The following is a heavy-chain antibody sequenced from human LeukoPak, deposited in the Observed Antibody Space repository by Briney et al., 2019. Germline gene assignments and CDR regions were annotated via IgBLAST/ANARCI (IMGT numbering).Heavy chain of an antibody. CDR2: INHSGST. J-gene: IGHJ2*01. V-gene: IGHV4-34*01. D-gene: IGHD6-19*01. Sequence: SETLSLTCTVSGGSISSYYWSWIRQPPGKGLEWIGEINHSGSTNYNPSLKSRVTISVDTSKNQFSLKLSFVTAADTAVYYCARGSAGGDWYFDLWGRGTLVTVSS. CDR3: ARGSAGGDWYFDL. CDR1: GGSISSYY.